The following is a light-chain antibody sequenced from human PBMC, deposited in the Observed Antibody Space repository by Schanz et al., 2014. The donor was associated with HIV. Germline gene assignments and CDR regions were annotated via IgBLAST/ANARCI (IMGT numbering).Light chain of an antibody. Sequence: QSALTQPPSASGSPGQSITISCTGLNSDISTYNYVSWYQQHPGKAPNLIIYDVNKRPSAVPDRFSGSKSGFSASLVITDLQAEDEGDYYCQSFDVSLGGVIFGVGTKVTVL. CDR2: DVN. CDR1: NSDISTYNY. CDR3: QSFDVSLGGVI. J-gene: IGLJ2*01. V-gene: IGLV2-8*01.